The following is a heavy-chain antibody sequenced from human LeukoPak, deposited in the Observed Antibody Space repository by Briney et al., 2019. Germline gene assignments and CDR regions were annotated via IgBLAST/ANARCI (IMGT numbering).Heavy chain of an antibody. D-gene: IGHD3-22*01. Sequence: PGGSLRLSCAASGFTFSSYIMNWVRQAPGKGLEWVSSISSSSSYIYYADSVKGRFTISRDNSKNTLYLQMNSLRAEDTAVYYCARDIYDSSGYYGYYFDYWGQGTLVTVSS. CDR2: ISSSSSYI. CDR3: ARDIYDSSGYYGYYFDY. CDR1: GFTFSSYI. J-gene: IGHJ4*02. V-gene: IGHV3-21*01.